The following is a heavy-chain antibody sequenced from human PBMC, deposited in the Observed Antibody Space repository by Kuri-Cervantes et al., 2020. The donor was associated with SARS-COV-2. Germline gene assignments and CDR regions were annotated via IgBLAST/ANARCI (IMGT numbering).Heavy chain of an antibody. Sequence: GSLRLSCAVSGGSISSSNWWSWVRQPPGKGLEWIGEIYHSGSTNYNPSLKSRVTISVDKSKTQFSLKLSSVTAAGTAVYYCARKVGGGDLYYYGMDVWGQGTTVTVSS. J-gene: IGHJ6*02. V-gene: IGHV4-4*02. CDR1: GGSISSSNW. CDR2: IYHSGST. D-gene: IGHD4-17*01. CDR3: ARKVGGGDLYYYGMDV.